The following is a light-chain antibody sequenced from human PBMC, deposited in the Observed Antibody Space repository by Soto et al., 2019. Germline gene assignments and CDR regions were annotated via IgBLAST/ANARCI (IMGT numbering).Light chain of an antibody. CDR1: QAVNTR. CDR3: HQRQSWPRT. J-gene: IGKJ1*01. V-gene: IGKV3-11*01. Sequence: EIVLTQSPATLSSFQGDRVTLSCRASQAVNTRLAWYQHKPGQAPRLLIYLPSNRAAGIPARFSGSGSGTDFTLTISDVEPEDFAVYYCHQRQSWPRTFGQGTKVDIK. CDR2: LPS.